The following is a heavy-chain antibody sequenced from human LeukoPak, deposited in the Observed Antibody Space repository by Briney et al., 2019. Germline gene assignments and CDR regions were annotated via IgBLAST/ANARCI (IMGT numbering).Heavy chain of an antibody. CDR1: GGSISSYY. CDR2: IYYSGST. Sequence: PSETLSLTCTVSGGSISSYYWSWVRQPPGKGLEWIGYIYYSGSTNYNPSLKSRVTISVDTSKNQFSLKLSSVTAADTAVYYCARAHDRTVTTNFDYWGQGTLVTVSS. V-gene: IGHV4-59*01. J-gene: IGHJ4*02. CDR3: ARAHDRTVTTNFDY. D-gene: IGHD4-17*01.